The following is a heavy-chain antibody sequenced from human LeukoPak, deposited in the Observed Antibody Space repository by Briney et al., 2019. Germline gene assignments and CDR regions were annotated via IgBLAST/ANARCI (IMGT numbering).Heavy chain of an antibody. V-gene: IGHV3-53*01. CDR2: IYSGGST. J-gene: IGHJ4*02. CDR3: ARSTPFLYSSSWYYFDY. CDR1: VFTVSSND. Sequence: GGCLRLSCAASVFTVSSNDMSWVRQAPWKGLEWVSVIYSGGSTYFADSVKGRFAISRDNSKNTLYLQMNSLRAEDTAVYYCARSTPFLYSSSWYYFDYWGQGTLVTVSS. D-gene: IGHD6-13*01.